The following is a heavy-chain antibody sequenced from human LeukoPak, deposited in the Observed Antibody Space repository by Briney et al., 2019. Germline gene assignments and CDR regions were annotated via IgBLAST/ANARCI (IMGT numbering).Heavy chain of an antibody. J-gene: IGHJ4*02. Sequence: SETLSLTCAVYGGSLSGYYWSWIRQPPGKGLEWIGEINHSGSTNYNPSLKSRVTISVDTSKNQFSLKLSSVTAADTAVYYCAEWFYDYWGRGTLVTVSS. CDR2: INHSGST. D-gene: IGHD3-3*01. CDR1: GGSLSGYY. CDR3: AEWFYDY. V-gene: IGHV4-34*01.